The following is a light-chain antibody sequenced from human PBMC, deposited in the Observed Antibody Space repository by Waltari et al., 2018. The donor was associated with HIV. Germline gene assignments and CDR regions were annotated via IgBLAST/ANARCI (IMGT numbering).Light chain of an antibody. CDR2: NTN. CDR1: NPHIGTNYV. J-gene: IGLJ2*01. CDR3: QSSDSTLSGSV. Sequence: QSVLTQPPSVSGAPGQRVTLSCTGRNPHIGTNYVHRYQQFPGTAPQLLIYNTNSRPSGVPDRCSGSKSGTSASLAITGLQSEDEADYFCQSSDSTLSGSVFGGGTKLTVL. V-gene: IGLV1-40*01.